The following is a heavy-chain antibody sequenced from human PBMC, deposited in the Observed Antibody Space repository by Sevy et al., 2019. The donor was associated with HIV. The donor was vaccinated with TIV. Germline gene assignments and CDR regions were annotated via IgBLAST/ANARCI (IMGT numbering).Heavy chain of an antibody. V-gene: IGHV3-23*01. CDR1: GFSFDSYG. Sequence: GGSLRLSCAVSGFSFDSYGMTWVRQAPGKGLEWVSGISGSGTRTYYADSVKGRFIISRDNSKNTLYLQMNSLRSEDTVIYYLWKGGGGHYDPDEIGYYFYYYNMDVWGKGTTVTVSS. CDR2: ISGSGTRT. J-gene: IGHJ6*04. CDR3: WKGGGGHYDPDEIGYYFYYYNMDV. D-gene: IGHD3-22*01.